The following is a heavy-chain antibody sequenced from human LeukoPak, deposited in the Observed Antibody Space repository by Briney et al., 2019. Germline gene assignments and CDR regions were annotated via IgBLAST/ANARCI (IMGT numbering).Heavy chain of an antibody. D-gene: IGHD6-19*01. J-gene: IGHJ4*02. Sequence: PGGSLRLSCATSGFIFSNYWMSWVRQAPGKGLEWVANIKQDGSEKYYVDSVKGRFTISRDNAKNSLYLQMNSLRAEDTAVYYCARVMYSSGWSFDYWGQGTLVTVSS. CDR3: ARVMYSSGWSFDY. V-gene: IGHV3-7*01. CDR2: IKQDGSEK. CDR1: GFIFSNYW.